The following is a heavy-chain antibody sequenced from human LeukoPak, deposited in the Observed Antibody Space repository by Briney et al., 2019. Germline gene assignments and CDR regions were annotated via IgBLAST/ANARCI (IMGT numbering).Heavy chain of an antibody. Sequence: PSETLSLTCAVYGGSFSGYYWSWIRQPPGKGLEWIGEINHSGSTNYNPSLKSRVTISVDTSKNQFSLKLSSVTAADTAVYYCARRKVFARRCYYFGYWGQGTLVTVSS. J-gene: IGHJ4*02. CDR3: ARRKVFARRCYYFGY. V-gene: IGHV4-34*01. D-gene: IGHD4/OR15-4a*01. CDR2: INHSGST. CDR1: GGSFSGYY.